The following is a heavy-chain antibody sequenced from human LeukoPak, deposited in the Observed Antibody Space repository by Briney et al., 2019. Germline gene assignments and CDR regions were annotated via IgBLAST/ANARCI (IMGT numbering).Heavy chain of an antibody. J-gene: IGHJ4*02. CDR2: ISSSSSYI. V-gene: IGHV3-21*01. Sequence: TGGSLRLSCAASGFTFSSYIMNWVRQAPGKGLEWVSSISSSSSYIYYADSVKGRFTISRDNAKNSLYLQMNSLRAADTAVYYCARDLNYDILTGFFRFVVYFDYWGQGTLVTVSS. CDR1: GFTFSSYI. D-gene: IGHD3-9*01. CDR3: ARDLNYDILTGFFRFVVYFDY.